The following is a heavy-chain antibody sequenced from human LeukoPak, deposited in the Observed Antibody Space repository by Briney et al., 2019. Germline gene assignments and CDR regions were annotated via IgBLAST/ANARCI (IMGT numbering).Heavy chain of an antibody. V-gene: IGHV4-61*02. Sequence: SETLSLTCTVSGGSISSGSYFWPWIRQPAEKILGWIGSINTSGSTNYNPSLKSRVTISVDTSKNQFSLKLSSVTAADTAVFFCAREGYTSSWYSVYYYFDYWGQGTLVTVSS. J-gene: IGHJ4*02. CDR2: INTSGST. CDR3: AREGYTSSWYSVYYYFDY. D-gene: IGHD6-13*01. CDR1: GGSISSGSYF.